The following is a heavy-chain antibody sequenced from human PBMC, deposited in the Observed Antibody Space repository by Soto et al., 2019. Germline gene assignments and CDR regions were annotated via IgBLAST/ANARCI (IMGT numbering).Heavy chain of an antibody. J-gene: IGHJ5*02. Sequence: GASVKVSCKASGYTFTSYGISWVRQAPGQGLEWMGWISAYNGNTNYAQKLQGRVTMTTDTSTSTAYMELRSLRSDDTALYYCAGVREGDILTGYSLGFDPWGQGTLVTVSS. CDR2: ISAYNGNT. CDR3: AGVREGDILTGYSLGFDP. V-gene: IGHV1-18*01. D-gene: IGHD3-9*01. CDR1: GYTFTSYG.